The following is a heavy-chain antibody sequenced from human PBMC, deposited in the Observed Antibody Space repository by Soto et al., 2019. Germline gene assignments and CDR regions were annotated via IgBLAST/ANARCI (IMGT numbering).Heavy chain of an antibody. CDR3: ARVSSSWYYYFDY. Sequence: PSQTLSLTCDISGDSVSSNSAGWNWIRQTPSRGLEWLGRTYYRSKWYNNYAVSVKSRITINPDTSKNQFSLQLNSVTPEDTAVYYCARVSSSWYYYFDYWGQGTLVTVSS. CDR1: GDSVSSNSAG. J-gene: IGHJ4*02. CDR2: TYYRSKWYN. D-gene: IGHD6-13*01. V-gene: IGHV6-1*01.